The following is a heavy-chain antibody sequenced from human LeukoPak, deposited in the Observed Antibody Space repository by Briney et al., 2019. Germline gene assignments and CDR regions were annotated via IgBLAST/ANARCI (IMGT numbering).Heavy chain of an antibody. D-gene: IGHD3-9*01. CDR2: INSDGSST. V-gene: IGHV3-74*01. CDR3: AKDAESHYDILTGLFDP. Sequence: GGSLRLSCAASGFTFSSYWMHWVRQAPGKGLVWVSRINSDGSSTSYADSVKGRFTISRDNAKNSLYLQMNSLRAEDTALYYCAKDAESHYDILTGLFDPWGQGTLVTVSS. CDR1: GFTFSSYW. J-gene: IGHJ5*02.